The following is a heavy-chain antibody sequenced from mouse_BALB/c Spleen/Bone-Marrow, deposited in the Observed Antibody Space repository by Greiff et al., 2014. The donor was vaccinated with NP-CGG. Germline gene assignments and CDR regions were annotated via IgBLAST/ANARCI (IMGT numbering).Heavy chain of an antibody. CDR3: ARATMITKGAMDY. CDR1: GYTFTSYY. J-gene: IGHJ4*01. CDR2: IYPGNVNT. Sequence: VKLQESGPELVKPGASVRISCKASGYTFTSYYIHWVKQRPGQGLEWIGWIYPGNVNTKYNEKLKGKATLTADKSSSTAYMQLSSLTSEDSAVYFCARATMITKGAMDYWGQGTSVTVSS. V-gene: IGHV1S56*01. D-gene: IGHD2-4*01.